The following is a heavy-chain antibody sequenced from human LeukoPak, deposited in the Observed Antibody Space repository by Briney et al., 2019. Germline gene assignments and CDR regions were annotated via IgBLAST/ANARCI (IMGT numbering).Heavy chain of an antibody. D-gene: IGHD6-13*01. CDR1: GGSISSSTYF. Sequence: PSETLSLTCTVSGGSISSSTYFWDWIRQPPGKGLEWIGSIYYSGTTYYNPSLKSRVTISVDTSKNQFSLKLNSVYFCARRGFSSSWYYFGYWGQGTLVTVSS. J-gene: IGHJ4*02. CDR2: IYYSGTT. CDR3: SWYYFGY. V-gene: IGHV4-39*01.